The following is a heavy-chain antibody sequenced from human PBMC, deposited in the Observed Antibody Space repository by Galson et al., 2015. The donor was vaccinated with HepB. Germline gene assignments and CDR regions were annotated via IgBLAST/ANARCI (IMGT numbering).Heavy chain of an antibody. J-gene: IGHJ4*02. CDR3: ATGEDGHSY. CDR2: IKSKTYGETT. D-gene: IGHD5-24*01. CDR1: GFTFSNAW. V-gene: IGHV3-15*01. Sequence: SLRLSCAASGFTFSNAWMNWVRQAPGKGLEWVGRIKSKTYGETTDYAAHVKGRSTISRDDSKKTLYLQMNNLKTEDTAVFYCATGEDGHSYWGQGTLVTVSA.